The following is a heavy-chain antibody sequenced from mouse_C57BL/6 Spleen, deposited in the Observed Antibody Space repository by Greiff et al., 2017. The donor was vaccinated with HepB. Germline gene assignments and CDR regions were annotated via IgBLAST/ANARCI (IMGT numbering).Heavy chain of an antibody. V-gene: IGHV5-12*01. CDR2: ISNGGGST. Sequence: EVQLVESGGGLVRPGGSLKLSCAASGFTFSDYYMYWVRQTPEKRLEWVAYISNGGGSTYYPDTVKGRFTVSRDNAKNTLYLQMSRLKSEDTAMCYCARHGGYPYYFDYWGQGTTLTVAS. CDR1: GFTFSDYY. CDR3: ARHGGYPYYFDY. D-gene: IGHD2-2*01. J-gene: IGHJ2*01.